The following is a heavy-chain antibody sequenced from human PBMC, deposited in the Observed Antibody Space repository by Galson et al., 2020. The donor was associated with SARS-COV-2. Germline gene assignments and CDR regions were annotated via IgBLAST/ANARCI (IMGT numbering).Heavy chain of an antibody. D-gene: IGHD3-16*01. CDR2: INHGEST. J-gene: IGHJ3*02. CDR3: ARFEGYEDAFDI. CDR1: GGSFTGYL. Sequence: SETLSLTCTVYGGSFTGYLWSWIRQPPGKGLEWIGEINHGESTLYNPSLKSRVTISLDMSKKQFSLKLKSVTAADTAIYYCARFEGYEDAFDIWGQGTMVTVS. V-gene: IGHV4-34*01.